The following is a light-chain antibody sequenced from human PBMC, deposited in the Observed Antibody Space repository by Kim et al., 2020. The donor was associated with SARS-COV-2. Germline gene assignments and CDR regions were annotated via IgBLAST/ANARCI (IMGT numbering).Light chain of an antibody. CDR1: SSNLGAVYD. CDR3: QSYDSSLSGYV. CDR2: ATS. Sequence: QRVTISCTATSSNLGAVYDVHWYQQVPGTAPKLLIYATSIRPSGLPDRFSGSKSGTSASLAITGLQSEDEADYYCQSYDSSLSGYVFGTGTKVTVL. J-gene: IGLJ1*01. V-gene: IGLV1-40*01.